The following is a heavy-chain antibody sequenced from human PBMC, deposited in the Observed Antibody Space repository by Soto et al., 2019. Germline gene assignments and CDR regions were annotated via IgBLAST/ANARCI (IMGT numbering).Heavy chain of an antibody. CDR3: VGTGTTDDF. D-gene: IGHD1-7*01. V-gene: IGHV4-30-4*01. J-gene: IGHJ1*01. Sequence: VQLQGSGPGLVKPSQTLSLTCTVSGASVNTGDYYWSYIRQPPGKGLEWLGYIFYSGDTYYTPSLKSRATISLNTSSNQFSLTLTSVTDADTAVYYCVGTGTTDDFWGQGTLVTVSS. CDR2: IFYSGDT. CDR1: GASVNTGDYY.